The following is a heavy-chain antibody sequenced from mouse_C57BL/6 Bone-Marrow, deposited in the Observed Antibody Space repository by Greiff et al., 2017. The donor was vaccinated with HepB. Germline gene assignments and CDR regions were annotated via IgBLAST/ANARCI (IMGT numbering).Heavy chain of an antibody. CDR2: INPNNGGT. D-gene: IGHD1-1*01. CDR3: ARKYYGSPWYFDV. J-gene: IGHJ1*03. CDR1: GYTFTDYN. V-gene: IGHV1-18*01. Sequence: EVKLQQSGPELVKPGASVKIPCKASGYTFTDYNMDWVKQSHGKSLEWIGDINPNNGGTIYNQKFKGKATLTVDKSSSTVYMELRSLTSEDTAVYYCARKYYGSPWYFDVWGTGTTVTVSS.